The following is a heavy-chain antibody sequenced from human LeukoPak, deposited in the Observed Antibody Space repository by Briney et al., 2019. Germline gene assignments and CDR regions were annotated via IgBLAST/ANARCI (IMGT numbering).Heavy chain of an antibody. CDR3: ARHWWSDGYNLDY. D-gene: IGHD5-24*01. Sequence: GESLKISCKGSGYSFPNYWIAWVRQMPGKGLEWMGIIYPRDSDTRYSPSFEGQVTISVDKSISTAYLQWSSLKASDTAMYYCARHWWSDGYNLDYWGQGTLVTVSS. J-gene: IGHJ4*02. CDR2: IYPRDSDT. V-gene: IGHV5-51*01. CDR1: GYSFPNYW.